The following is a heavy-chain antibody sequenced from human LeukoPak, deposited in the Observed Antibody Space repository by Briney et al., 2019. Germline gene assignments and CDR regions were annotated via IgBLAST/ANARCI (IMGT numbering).Heavy chain of an antibody. CDR2: IYHSGRT. J-gene: IGHJ5*02. V-gene: IGHV4-30-2*01. CDR1: GGSISSGGHS. CDR3: ASGSYDDYDDYGHFDP. Sequence: PSETLSLTCAVCGGSISSGGHSWSWIRQPPGEGLEWIGYIYHSGRTYYNPSHKSRVTISVDRPKTQFSLKLSSVTAADTAVYYCASGSYDDYDDYGHFDPWGQGTLVTVSS. D-gene: IGHD4-17*01.